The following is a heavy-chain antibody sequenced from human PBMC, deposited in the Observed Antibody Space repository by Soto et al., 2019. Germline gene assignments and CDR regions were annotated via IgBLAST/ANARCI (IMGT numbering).Heavy chain of an antibody. V-gene: IGHV4-34*01. CDR3: ARGRTYYDFWSGYSPAFDI. CDR1: GGSFSGYY. J-gene: IGHJ3*02. CDR2: INHSGST. Sequence: SETLSLTCAVYGGSFSGYYWSWIRQPPGKGLEWIGEINHSGSTNYNPSLKSRVTISVDTSKNQFSLKLSSVTAADTAVYYCARGRTYYDFWSGYSPAFDIWGQGTMVTVS. D-gene: IGHD3-3*01.